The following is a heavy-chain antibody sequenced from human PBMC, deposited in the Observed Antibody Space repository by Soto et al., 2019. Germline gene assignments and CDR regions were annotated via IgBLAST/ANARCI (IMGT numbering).Heavy chain of an antibody. J-gene: IGHJ4*02. Sequence: EVQLVESGGGLVQPGGSLILSCAASGFTFSDHYMDWVRQAPGKGLEWVGRTRNKANSYTTEYAASVKGRFTVSRDDSKNSLYLQMNSLKTEDTAVYYCARSSGSYRYFDYWGQGTLVTVSS. CDR2: TRNKANSYTT. V-gene: IGHV3-72*01. CDR3: ARSSGSYRYFDY. CDR1: GFTFSDHY. D-gene: IGHD1-26*01.